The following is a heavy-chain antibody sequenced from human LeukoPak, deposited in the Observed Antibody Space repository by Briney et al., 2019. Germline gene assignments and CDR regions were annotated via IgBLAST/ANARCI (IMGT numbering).Heavy chain of an antibody. V-gene: IGHV3-30-3*01. D-gene: IGHD2-2*01. J-gene: IGHJ4*02. Sequence: PGRSLRLSCAASGFTFGAYAMHWVRQSPGKGLEWVAVISYDGSNKYYADSVKGRFTISRDNSKNTLYLQMNSLRAEDTAVYYCARDAASAVPAGGFDYWGQGTLVTVSS. CDR2: ISYDGSNK. CDR1: GFTFGAYA. CDR3: ARDAASAVPAGGFDY.